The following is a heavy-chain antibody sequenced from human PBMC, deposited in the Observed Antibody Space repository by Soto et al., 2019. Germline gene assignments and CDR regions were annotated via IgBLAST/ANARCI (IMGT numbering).Heavy chain of an antibody. V-gene: IGHV1-18*01. CDR2: ITAYNGNT. J-gene: IGHJ3*02. CDR1: GYTFTSYG. CDR3: ARDPPTAFDI. Sequence: ASVKVSCKASGYTFTSYGISWVRQAPGQGLEWMGWITAYNGNTTYAQKLQGRVTMTPDTSTSTAYLELRSLRYDDTAVYYCARDPPTAFDIWGQGTMVTVSS.